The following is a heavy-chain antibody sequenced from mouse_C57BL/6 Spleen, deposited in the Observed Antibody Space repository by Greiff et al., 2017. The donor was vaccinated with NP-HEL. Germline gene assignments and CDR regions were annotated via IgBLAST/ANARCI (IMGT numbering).Heavy chain of an antibody. D-gene: IGHD1-1*01. CDR2: INPNNGGT. Sequence: EVQLQQSGPELVKPGASVKISCKASGYTFTDYYMNWVKQSHGKSLEWIGDINPNNGGTSYNQKFKGKATLTVDKSSSTAYMELRSLTSEDSAVYYCARVFITTVVVPMDYWGQGTSVTVSS. J-gene: IGHJ4*01. CDR1: GYTFTDYY. CDR3: ARVFITTVVVPMDY. V-gene: IGHV1-26*01.